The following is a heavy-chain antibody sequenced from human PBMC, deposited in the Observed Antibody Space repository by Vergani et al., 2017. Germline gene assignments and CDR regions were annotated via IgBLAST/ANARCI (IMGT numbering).Heavy chain of an antibody. D-gene: IGHD6-19*01. CDR1: GFTFSSYW. Sequence: EVQLVESGGGLVQPGGSLRLSCAASGFTFSSYWMSWVRQAPGKGLEWVANRKQDGSEKYYVDSVKGRFTISRDNAKNSLYLQMNSLRAEDTAVYYCARYPFWEAVAGTGGDYWGQGTLVTVSS. V-gene: IGHV3-7*01. J-gene: IGHJ4*02. CDR3: ARYPFWEAVAGTGGDY. CDR2: RKQDGSEK.